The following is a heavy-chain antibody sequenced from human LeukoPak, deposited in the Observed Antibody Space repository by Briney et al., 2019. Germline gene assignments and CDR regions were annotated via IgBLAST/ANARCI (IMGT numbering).Heavy chain of an antibody. CDR1: GFTFSSYA. V-gene: IGHV3-30*04. CDR2: ISYDGSNK. CDR3: ARDRAMAAAGTGPFDY. J-gene: IGHJ4*02. Sequence: GRSLRLSCAASGFTFSSYAMHWVRQAPGKGLEWVAVISYDGSNKYYADSVKGRFTISRDNSKNTLYLQMNSLRAEDTAVYYCARDRAMAAAGTGPFDYWGQGTLVTVSS. D-gene: IGHD6-13*01.